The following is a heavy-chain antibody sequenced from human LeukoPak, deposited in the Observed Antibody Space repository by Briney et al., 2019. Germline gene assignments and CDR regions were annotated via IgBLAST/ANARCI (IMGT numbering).Heavy chain of an antibody. J-gene: IGHJ4*02. CDR2: IYHSGST. D-gene: IGHD2-2*01. V-gene: IGHV4-30-2*01. CDR3: ARSPYCSSTSCYLHFDY. Sequence: SETLSLTCTVSGGSISSGGYYWSWIRQPPGKGLEGIGYIYHSGSTYYNPSLKSRVTISVDRSKNQFSLKLSSVTAADTAVYYCARSPYCSSTSCYLHFDYWGQGTLVTVSS. CDR1: GGSISSGGYY.